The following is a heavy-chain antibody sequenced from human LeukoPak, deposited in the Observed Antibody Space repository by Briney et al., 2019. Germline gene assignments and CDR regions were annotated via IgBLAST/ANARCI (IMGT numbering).Heavy chain of an antibody. CDR2: IYHSGST. CDR3: ARDVAGMSSSFDY. D-gene: IGHD6-13*01. CDR1: GGSISSSNW. Sequence: PSETLSLTCAVSGGSISSSNWWSWVRQPPGKGLEWIGEIYHSGSTNYNPSLKSRVTISVGKSKNQFSLKLSSVTAADTAVYYCARDVAGMSSSFDYWGQGTLVTVSS. J-gene: IGHJ4*02. V-gene: IGHV4-4*02.